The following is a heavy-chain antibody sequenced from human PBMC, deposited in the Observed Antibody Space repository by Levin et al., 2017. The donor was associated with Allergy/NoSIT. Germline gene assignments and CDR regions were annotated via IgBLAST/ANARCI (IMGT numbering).Heavy chain of an antibody. D-gene: IGHD5-18*01. CDR1: GFTFSSYG. V-gene: IGHV3-33*01. CDR2: IWYDGSNK. Sequence: GGSLRLSCAASGFTFSSYGMHWVRQAPGKGLEWVAVIWYDGSNKYYADSVKGRFTISRDNSKNTLYLQMNSLRAEDTAVYYCARERGKLWPSYYGMDVWGQGTTVTVSS. J-gene: IGHJ6*02. CDR3: ARERGKLWPSYYGMDV.